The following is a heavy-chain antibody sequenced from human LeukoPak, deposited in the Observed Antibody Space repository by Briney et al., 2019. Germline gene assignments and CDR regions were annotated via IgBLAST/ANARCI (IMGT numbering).Heavy chain of an antibody. CDR1: GFTFSSYA. V-gene: IGHV3-30*04. Sequence: PGRSLRLSCAASGFTFSSYAMHWVRQAPGKGLEWVAVISYDGSNKYYADSVKGRFTISRDNSKNTLYLQMNSLRAEDTAVYYCARESSNRCSSTSCYRRSTFDIWGQGTMVTVSS. D-gene: IGHD2-2*01. CDR2: ISYDGSNK. CDR3: ARESSNRCSSTSCYRRSTFDI. J-gene: IGHJ3*02.